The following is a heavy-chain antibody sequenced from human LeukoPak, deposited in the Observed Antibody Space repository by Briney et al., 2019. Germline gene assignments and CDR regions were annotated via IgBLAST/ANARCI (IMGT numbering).Heavy chain of an antibody. CDR1: GFTFSNFG. CDR3: VKDLKGYEEV. CDR2: ISFDGSDK. V-gene: IGHV3-30*18. Sequence: GEPLRLSCVASGFTFSNFGMHWVRQAPGKGLEWVALISFDGSDKSYGTSVKGRFTISRDNSKNTVSLRINSLRVEDTGMYYCVKDLKGYEEVWGQGTLVTVSS. D-gene: IGHD5-12*01. J-gene: IGHJ4*02.